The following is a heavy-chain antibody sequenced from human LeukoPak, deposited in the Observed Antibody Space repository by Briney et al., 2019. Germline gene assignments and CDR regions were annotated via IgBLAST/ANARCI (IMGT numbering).Heavy chain of an antibody. Sequence: ASVKVSCKASGYTFTSYGISWVRQAPGQGLEWMGWISAYNGNTNYAQKLQGRVTMTTDTSTSTAYMELRSLRSDDTAVYYCARDRIRGRSIAARPGAFDIWGQGTMVTVSS. CDR2: ISAYNGNT. D-gene: IGHD6-6*01. J-gene: IGHJ3*02. V-gene: IGHV1-18*01. CDR3: ARDRIRGRSIAARPGAFDI. CDR1: GYTFTSYG.